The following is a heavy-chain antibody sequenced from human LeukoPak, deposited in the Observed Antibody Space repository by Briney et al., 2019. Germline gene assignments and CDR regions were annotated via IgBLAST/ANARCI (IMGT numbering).Heavy chain of an antibody. V-gene: IGHV4-61*02. Sequence: PSETLSLTCTVSGGSISSGSYYWSWIRQPAGKGLEWIGRIYTSGSTNYNPSLKSRVTISVDTSKNQFSLKLSSVTAADTAVYYCARDGGYSGYSTKYYYYYYMDVRGKGTTVTISS. CDR3: ARDGGYSGYSTKYYYYYYMDV. CDR1: GGSISSGSYY. J-gene: IGHJ6*03. D-gene: IGHD3-10*01. CDR2: IYTSGST.